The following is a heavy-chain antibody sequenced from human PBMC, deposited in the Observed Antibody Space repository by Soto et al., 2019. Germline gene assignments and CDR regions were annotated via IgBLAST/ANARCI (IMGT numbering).Heavy chain of an antibody. J-gene: IGHJ3*02. D-gene: IGHD2-15*01. CDR3: AVRRRAKGYCTSGNGYANGACDI. CDR1: GGSFSGYY. CDR2: INHSGRT. V-gene: IGHV4-34*01. Sequence: TLSLTCALYGGSFSGYYWSWIRQPPGKGLEWIGEINHSGRTNHNPSLKSRVTISVDTSKNQLSLKLTSVTAADTAVYYCAVRRRAKGYCTSGNGYANGACDIWGQGTMGTVS.